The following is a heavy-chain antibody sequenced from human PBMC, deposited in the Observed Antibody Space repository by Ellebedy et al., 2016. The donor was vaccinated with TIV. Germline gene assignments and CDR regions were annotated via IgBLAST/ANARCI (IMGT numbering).Heavy chain of an antibody. CDR1: GFTFSRYA. CDR2: ISYDGSNK. J-gene: IGHJ4*02. Sequence: GESLKISCAASGFTFSRYAMHWVRQAPGKGLEWVAVISYDGSNKYYADSVKGRFTISRDNSKNTLYLQMNSLRADDTAVYYCARGLVLHFDYWGQGTLVTVSS. CDR3: ARGLVLHFDY. V-gene: IGHV3-30-3*01. D-gene: IGHD3-16*01.